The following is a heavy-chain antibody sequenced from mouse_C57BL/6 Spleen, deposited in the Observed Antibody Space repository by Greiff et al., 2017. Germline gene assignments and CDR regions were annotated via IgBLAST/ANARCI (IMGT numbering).Heavy chain of an antibody. V-gene: IGHV1-62-2*01. CDR3: ARHEEGYYGSRGYYAMDY. J-gene: IGHJ4*01. CDR1: GYTFTEYT. Sequence: VQLQQSGAELVKPGASVKLSCKASGYTFTEYTIHWVKQRSGQGLEWIGWFYPGSGSIKYNEKFKDKATLTADKSSSTVYMELSRLTSEDSAVYFCARHEEGYYGSRGYYAMDYWGQGTSVTVSS. CDR2: FYPGSGSI. D-gene: IGHD1-1*01.